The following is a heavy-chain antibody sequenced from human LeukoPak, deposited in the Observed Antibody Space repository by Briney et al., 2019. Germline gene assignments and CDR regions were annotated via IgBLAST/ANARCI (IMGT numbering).Heavy chain of an antibody. CDR3: ARGQSSSWSGTPNY. D-gene: IGHD6-13*01. V-gene: IGHV1-8*01. J-gene: IGHJ4*02. Sequence: VSCKASGYTFTSYDINWVRQATGQGLEWMGWMNPNSGNTGYAQKFQGRVTMTRNTSISTAYMELSSLRSEDTAVYYCARGQSSSWSGTPNYWGQGTLVTVSS. CDR2: MNPNSGNT. CDR1: GYTFTSYD.